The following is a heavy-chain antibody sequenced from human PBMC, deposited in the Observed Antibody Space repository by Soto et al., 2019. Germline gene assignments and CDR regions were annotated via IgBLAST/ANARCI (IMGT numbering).Heavy chain of an antibody. CDR2: INHSGST. D-gene: IGHD3-22*01. CDR3: ARDTYYYDSGLDY. J-gene: IGHJ4*02. Sequence: SETLSLTCTVSGGSISSYYWSWIRQPPGKGLEWIGEINHSGSTNYNPSLKSRATISVDTSKNQFSLKLSSVTAADTAVYYCARDTYYYDSGLDYWGQGTLVTVSS. CDR1: GGSISSYY. V-gene: IGHV4-34*01.